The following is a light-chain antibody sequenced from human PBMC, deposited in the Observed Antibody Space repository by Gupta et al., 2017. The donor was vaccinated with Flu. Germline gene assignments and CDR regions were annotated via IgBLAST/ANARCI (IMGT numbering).Light chain of an antibody. CDR1: CGHSTYA. J-gene: IGLJ3*02. CDR3: QTWDTVIV. CDR2: VLSDGRH. V-gene: IGLV4-69*01. Sequence: LLLTQSPSASASLRASVKHPCPLSCGHSTYAIACHQQQAGKGPRFLMKVLSDGRHSKGDGIPARFSSASSGAERYLTISSLQSEDEGYYYCQTWDTVIVFGGGTKLTVL.